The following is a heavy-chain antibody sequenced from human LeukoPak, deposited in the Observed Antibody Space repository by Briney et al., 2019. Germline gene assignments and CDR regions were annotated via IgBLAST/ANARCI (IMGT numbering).Heavy chain of an antibody. CDR2: ITGSGGST. CDR1: GFTFRSYA. Sequence: PGGSLRLSCAASGFTFRSYAMSWVRQAPGKGLEWVSAITGSGGSTFYADSVRGRFTISRDNSKNALCLQMNSLRAEDTAVYYCALAGSGSYSWFDYWGQGTLVTVSS. J-gene: IGHJ4*02. V-gene: IGHV3-23*01. D-gene: IGHD1-26*01. CDR3: ALAGSGSYSWFDY.